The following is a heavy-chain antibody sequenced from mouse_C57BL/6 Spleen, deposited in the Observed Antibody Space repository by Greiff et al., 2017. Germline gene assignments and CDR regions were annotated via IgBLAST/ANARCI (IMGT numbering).Heavy chain of an antibody. CDR3: AIRPNSYYGNSRDY. D-gene: IGHD2-10*01. J-gene: IGHJ2*01. Sequence: QVQLQQPGAELVKPGASVKVSCKASGYTFTSYWMHWVKQRPGQGLEWIGRIHPSDSDTNYNQKFKGKATLTVDKSSSTAYMQLSSLTSEDSAVYYCAIRPNSYYGNSRDYWGQGTTLTVSS. CDR1: GYTFTSYW. V-gene: IGHV1-74*01. CDR2: IHPSDSDT.